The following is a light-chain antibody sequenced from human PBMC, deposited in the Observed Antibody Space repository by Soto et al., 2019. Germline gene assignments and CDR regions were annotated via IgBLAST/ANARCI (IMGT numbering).Light chain of an antibody. CDR1: QSISSY. Sequence: DIQMTQSPSSLSASVGDRVTITCRASQSISSYLNWYQHKPGKAPKLLIYAASTLQSGVPSRFSGSGSGTGFTLTITTLQPEDFATYYCQQGYSTPHTFGQGTKLEIK. J-gene: IGKJ2*01. CDR2: AAS. V-gene: IGKV1-39*01. CDR3: QQGYSTPHT.